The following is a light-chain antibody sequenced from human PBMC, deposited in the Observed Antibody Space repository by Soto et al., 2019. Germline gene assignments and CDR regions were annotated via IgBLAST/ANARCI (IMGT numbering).Light chain of an antibody. CDR1: SSDVGGYNY. CDR3: SSYAGSSNV. Sequence: QSVLTQPPSASGSPGQSVAISCNGTSSDVGGYNYVSWYQQHPGKAPKLMIYEVNKRPSGVPDRFSGSKSGNTASLTVSGLQAEDEADYYCSSYAGSSNVFGTGTKLTVL. CDR2: EVN. V-gene: IGLV2-8*01. J-gene: IGLJ1*01.